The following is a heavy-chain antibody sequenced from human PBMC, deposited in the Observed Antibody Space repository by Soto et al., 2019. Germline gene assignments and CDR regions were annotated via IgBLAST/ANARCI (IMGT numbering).Heavy chain of an antibody. CDR2: INDDGIST. J-gene: IGHJ4*02. CDR1: GFTFSVYW. V-gene: IGHV3-74*01. Sequence: PGESLRLSCAASGFTFSVYWMHWVRQVPGKGPEWVSRINDDGISTNYADSVKGRFTISRDNAKNTLYLQMNALRVEDTAVYYCTRGPRSTSTGTGAFWGQGTLVTVSS. CDR3: TRGPRSTSTGTGAF. D-gene: IGHD1-1*01.